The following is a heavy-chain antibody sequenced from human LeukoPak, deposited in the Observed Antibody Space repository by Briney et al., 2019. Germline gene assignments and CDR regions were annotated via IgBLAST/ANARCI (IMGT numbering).Heavy chain of an antibody. D-gene: IGHD6-13*01. CDR1: GFTFSDYY. J-gene: IGHJ4*02. CDR3: ATTVYSSSWYRTSDY. CDR2: ISSSGSTI. Sequence: KAGGSLRLSCAASGFTFSDYYMSWIRQAPGKGLEWVSYISSSGSTIYYADSVKGRFTISRDNAKNSLYLQMNSLRAEDTAVYYCATTVYSSSWYRTSDYWGQGTLVTVSS. V-gene: IGHV3-11*01.